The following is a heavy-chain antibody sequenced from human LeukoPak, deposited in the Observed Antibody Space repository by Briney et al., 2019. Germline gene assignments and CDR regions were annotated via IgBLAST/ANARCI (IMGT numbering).Heavy chain of an antibody. J-gene: IGHJ6*04. D-gene: IGHD4-17*01. CDR2: IWYDGSNK. Sequence: GGSLRLSCAASGFTFSSYGMHWVRQAPGKGLEWVAVIWYDGSNKYYADSVKGRFTISRDNSKNTPYLQMNSLRAEDTAVYYCASPPVTTDYYGMDVWGKGTTVTVSS. V-gene: IGHV3-33*01. CDR3: ASPPVTTDYYGMDV. CDR1: GFTFSSYG.